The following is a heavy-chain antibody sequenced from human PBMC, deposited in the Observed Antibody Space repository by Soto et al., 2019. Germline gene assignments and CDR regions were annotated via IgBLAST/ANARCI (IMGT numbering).Heavy chain of an antibody. CDR3: ARVAADIASWLDP. D-gene: IGHD5-12*01. J-gene: IGHJ5*02. V-gene: IGHV4-59*08. Sequence: SETLSLTCTVSGGSISSYYWSWIRQPPGKGLEWIGYIYYSGSTNCNPSLKSRVTISVDTSKNQFSLKLSSVTAADTAVYYCARVAADIASWLDPWGQGTLVTVSS. CDR2: IYYSGST. CDR1: GGSISSYY.